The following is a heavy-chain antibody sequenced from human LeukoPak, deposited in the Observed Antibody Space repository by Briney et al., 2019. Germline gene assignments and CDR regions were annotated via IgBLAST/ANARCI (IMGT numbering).Heavy chain of an antibody. Sequence: GASVKVSCKASGGTFSSYAISWVRQAPGQGLEWKGRIIPILGIANYAQKFQGRVTITADKSTSTAYMELSSLRSEDTAVYYCAKFWSGYYTDWGQGTLVSVSS. CDR1: GGTFSSYA. V-gene: IGHV1-69*04. D-gene: IGHD3-3*01. CDR3: AKFWSGYYTD. J-gene: IGHJ4*02. CDR2: IIPILGIA.